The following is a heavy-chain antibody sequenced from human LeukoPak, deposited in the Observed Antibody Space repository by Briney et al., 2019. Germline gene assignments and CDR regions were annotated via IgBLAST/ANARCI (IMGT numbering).Heavy chain of an antibody. V-gene: IGHV4-30-2*01. J-gene: IGHJ4*02. CDR3: ARGGSTTVVPFDY. D-gene: IGHD4-23*01. Sequence: PSETLSLTCTVSGGSISSSGYSWTWIRQPPGKGLEWIGYIYHSGSTFYNPSLKSRVTISIDRSKNQFSLKLTSVTAADTAVYYCARGGSTTVVPFDYWGQGTLVTVS. CDR1: GGSISSSGYS. CDR2: IYHSGST.